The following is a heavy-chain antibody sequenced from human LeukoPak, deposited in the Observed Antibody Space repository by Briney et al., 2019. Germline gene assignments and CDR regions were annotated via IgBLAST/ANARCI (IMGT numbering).Heavy chain of an antibody. CDR2: IYSGGNT. CDR3: ARGSEYFQH. V-gene: IGHV3-66*01. CDR1: GFTVSSNS. J-gene: IGHJ1*01. Sequence: GGSLRLYCAESGFTVSSNSMSWVRQAPGKGLEWVSIIYSGGNTFHADSVKARFSISRDESRDTVYLQMNSLRAEDTAVYYCARGSEYFQHWGQGTLVTVSS.